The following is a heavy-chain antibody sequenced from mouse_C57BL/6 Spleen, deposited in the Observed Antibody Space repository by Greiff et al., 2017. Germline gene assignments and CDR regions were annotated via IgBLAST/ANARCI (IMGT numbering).Heavy chain of an antibody. Sequence: QVQLQQPGAELVMPGASVKLSCKASGYTFTSYWMHWVKQRPGQGLEWIGEIDPSDSYTNYNQKFKGKSTLTVYKSSSTSYMQLSSLTSEDSAVYYCAMRDYDPYFDVWGTGTTVTVSS. CDR1: GYTFTSYW. CDR3: AMRDYDPYFDV. J-gene: IGHJ1*03. V-gene: IGHV1-69*01. D-gene: IGHD2-4*01. CDR2: IDPSDSYT.